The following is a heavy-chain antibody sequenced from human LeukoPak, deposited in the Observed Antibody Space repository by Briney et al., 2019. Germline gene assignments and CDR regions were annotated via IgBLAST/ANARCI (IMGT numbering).Heavy chain of an antibody. CDR2: IYHTGSN. CDR1: GGTVSSADYY. D-gene: IGHD3-22*01. CDR3: ARENPSGYYNRPIDY. J-gene: IGHJ4*02. Sequence: PSETLSLTCTVSGGTVSSADYYWSWIRHPPGKALEWIVYIYHTGSNNYRYSLKSRVTISLDTSKNQFSLKLSSVTAADTAIYYCARENPSGYYNRPIDYWGQGTLVTVSS. V-gene: IGHV4-61*08.